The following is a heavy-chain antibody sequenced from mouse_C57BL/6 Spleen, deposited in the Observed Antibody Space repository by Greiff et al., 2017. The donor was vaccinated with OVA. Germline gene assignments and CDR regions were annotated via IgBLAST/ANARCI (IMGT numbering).Heavy chain of an antibody. CDR3: ARGEGSSLYAMDY. Sequence: QVQLQQPGAELVRPGSSVKLSCKASGYTFTSYWMHWVKQRPIQGLEWIGNIDPSDSETHYNQKFKDKATLTVDKSSSTAYMQLSSLTSEDSAVYYCARGEGSSLYAMDYWGQGTSVTVSS. CDR2: IDPSDSET. J-gene: IGHJ4*01. V-gene: IGHV1-52*01. CDR1: GYTFTSYW. D-gene: IGHD1-1*01.